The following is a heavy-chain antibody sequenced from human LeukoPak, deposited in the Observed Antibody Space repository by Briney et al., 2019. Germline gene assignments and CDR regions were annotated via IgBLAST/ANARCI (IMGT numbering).Heavy chain of an antibody. CDR2: IYSSGST. V-gene: IGHV4-59*01. Sequence: SETLSLTCTVSGGSISSYYWSWIRQPPGKGLEWIGYIYSSGSTNYNPSLMSRVTISVDMSKNQFSLKLRSVDAADTAVYYCARTWDLLGWFDFWGQGALVTVSS. CDR1: GGSISSYY. J-gene: IGHJ4*02. D-gene: IGHD1-26*01. CDR3: ARTWDLLGWFDF.